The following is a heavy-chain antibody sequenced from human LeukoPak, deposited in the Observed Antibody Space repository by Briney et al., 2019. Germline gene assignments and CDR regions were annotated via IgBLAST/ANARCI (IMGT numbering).Heavy chain of an antibody. CDR3: ARDFGSGGYYYLDY. CDR2: FNPTGGST. D-gene: IGHD3-22*01. Sequence: ASVTVSCKASGYTFTSYQIHWVRQAPGQGLEWMGLFNPTGGSTIFAQKFQGRLTMTSDTSTTTVYMDLSSLTPDDTAVYYCARDFGSGGYYYLDYWGQGTLVTVSS. CDR1: GYTFTSYQ. V-gene: IGHV1-46*01. J-gene: IGHJ4*02.